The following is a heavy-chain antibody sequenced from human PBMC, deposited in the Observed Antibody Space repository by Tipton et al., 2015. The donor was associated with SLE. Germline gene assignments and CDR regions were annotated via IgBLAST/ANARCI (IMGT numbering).Heavy chain of an antibody. V-gene: IGHV3-7*01. Sequence: SLRLSCAASGFTFGSYWMSWVRQAPGKGLEWVANINQDGVQYYVDSMKGRFTISRDNAKNSLYLQMNSLRAEDTALYYCAREVPVATLDYGGQGTLVTVSS. CDR1: GFTFGSYW. CDR2: INQDGVQ. J-gene: IGHJ4*02. CDR3: AREVPVATLDY.